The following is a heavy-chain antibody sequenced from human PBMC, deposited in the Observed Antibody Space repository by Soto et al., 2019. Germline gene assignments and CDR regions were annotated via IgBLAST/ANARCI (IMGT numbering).Heavy chain of an antibody. CDR3: TRDPLIAVAAYDAFDI. CDR2: IWYDGSNK. Sequence: PGGSLRLSCAASGFTFSSYSMHWVRQAPGKGLEWVAVIWYDGSNKYYADSVKGRYTISRDDSKNTVYLQMNSLGAEDTAVYYCTRDPLIAVAAYDAFDIWGQGTSVTVS. V-gene: IGHV3-33*01. CDR1: GFTFSSYS. J-gene: IGHJ3*02. D-gene: IGHD6-19*01.